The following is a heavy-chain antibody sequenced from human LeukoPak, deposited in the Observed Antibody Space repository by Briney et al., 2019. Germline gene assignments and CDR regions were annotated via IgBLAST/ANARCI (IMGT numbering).Heavy chain of an antibody. J-gene: IGHJ6*02. D-gene: IGHD6-19*01. V-gene: IGHV3-7*01. Sequence: GGSLRLSCEASGFTFSSHWMSWVRQAPGKGLEWVAIIKQDGSENDYVDSVTGRFTISRDNAKNSLYLQMNSLRDEDTAVYYCARDTSAWRYGMDVWGQGATVTVSS. CDR1: GFTFSSHW. CDR3: ARDTSAWRYGMDV. CDR2: IKQDGSEN.